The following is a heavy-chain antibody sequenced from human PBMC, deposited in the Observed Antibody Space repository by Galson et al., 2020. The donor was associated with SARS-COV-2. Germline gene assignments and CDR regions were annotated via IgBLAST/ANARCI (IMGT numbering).Heavy chain of an antibody. CDR1: VFTFSSNG. CDR2: IRFDGSDI. V-gene: IGHV3-30*02. CDR3: AKDWGSSGSYYTFDY. J-gene: IGHJ4*02. Sequence: GGSLRLSCAASVFTFSSNGMHWVRQAPGKGLEWVAFIRFDGSDIYYADSGKGRFTISRDNSKNTLYLQMNSLRAEDTAVYYCAKDWGSSGSYYTFDYWGQGTLVTVSS. D-gene: IGHD1-26*01.